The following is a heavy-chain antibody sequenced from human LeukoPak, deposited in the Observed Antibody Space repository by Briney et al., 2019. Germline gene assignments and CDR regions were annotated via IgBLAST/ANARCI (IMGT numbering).Heavy chain of an antibody. Sequence: SETLSLTCAVSGYSISSGYYWGWIRQPPGKGLEWIGNIYHSGRTYYNPSLKSRVTISVDTSKNQFSLKLSSVTAADTAVYYCARILGAYCSGGSCPDAFDIWGQGTMVTVSP. J-gene: IGHJ3*02. CDR3: ARILGAYCSGGSCPDAFDI. CDR1: GYSISSGYY. D-gene: IGHD2-15*01. V-gene: IGHV4-38-2*01. CDR2: IYHSGRT.